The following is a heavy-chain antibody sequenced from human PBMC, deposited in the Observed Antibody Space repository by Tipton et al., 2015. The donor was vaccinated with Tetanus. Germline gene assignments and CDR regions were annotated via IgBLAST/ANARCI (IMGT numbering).Heavy chain of an antibody. CDR2: IYYTGST. V-gene: IGHV4-59*12. Sequence: TLSLTCTVSGGSMNSYYWSWIRQPPGKGLEWIGYIYYTGSTNYNPSLKSRVAISVDTSKNQFFLKVNSVTAADTAVYYCARDQGGGRVVRLNWFDPWGQGTLVTVSS. CDR3: ARDQGGGRVVRLNWFDP. CDR1: GGSMNSYY. D-gene: IGHD6-6*01. J-gene: IGHJ5*02.